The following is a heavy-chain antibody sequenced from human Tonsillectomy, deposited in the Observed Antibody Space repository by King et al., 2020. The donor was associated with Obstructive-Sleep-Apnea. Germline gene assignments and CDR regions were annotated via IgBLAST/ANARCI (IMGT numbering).Heavy chain of an antibody. CDR3: AKEGHIRAFLADY. CDR1: GFTFSSYA. CDR2: ISDIGVTT. Sequence: VQLVESGGGLVQPGGSLRLSCAASGFTFSSYAMIWVRQAPWKGLEWVSGISDIGVTTYYADSVKGRFTISRDNSKNTLYLQMNSLRAEDTAVYYCAKEGHIRAFLADYWGQGTLVTVSS. V-gene: IGHV3-23*04. D-gene: IGHD3-3*01. J-gene: IGHJ4*02.